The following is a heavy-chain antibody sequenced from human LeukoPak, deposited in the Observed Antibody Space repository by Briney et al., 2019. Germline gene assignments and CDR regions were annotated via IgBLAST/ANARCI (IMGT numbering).Heavy chain of an antibody. D-gene: IGHD2-15*01. CDR2: IRYDGSNK. CDR3: AKVQMRYCSGGTCYPFDY. J-gene: IGHJ4*02. CDR1: GFTFSSYG. Sequence: GGSLRLSCAASGFTFSSYGMHWVRQAPGKGLEWVAFIRYDGSNKYYADSVKGRFTISRDNSKNTLYLQMNSLRAEDTAVYYCAKVQMRYCSGGTCYPFDYWGQGALVTVSS. V-gene: IGHV3-30*02.